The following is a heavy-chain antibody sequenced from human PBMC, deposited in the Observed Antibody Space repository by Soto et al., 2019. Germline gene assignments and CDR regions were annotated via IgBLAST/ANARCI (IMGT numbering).Heavy chain of an antibody. D-gene: IGHD3-16*02. J-gene: IGHJ4*02. CDR1: GFTFSSYA. Sequence: QVQLVESGGGVVQPGRSLRLSCAASGFTFSSYAMHWVRQAPGKGLEWVAVISYDGSDKYYADSVKGRFTISRANSKNTLNLQLNSLRADDTAVYYSAKALGELSPESYDSWGQGTLITVSS. CDR3: AKALGELSPESYDS. V-gene: IGHV3-30*18. CDR2: ISYDGSDK.